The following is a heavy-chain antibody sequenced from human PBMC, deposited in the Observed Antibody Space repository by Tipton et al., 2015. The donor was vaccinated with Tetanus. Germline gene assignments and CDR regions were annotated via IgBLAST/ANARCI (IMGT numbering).Heavy chain of an antibody. D-gene: IGHD4-17*01. CDR2: INSDGSST. J-gene: IGHJ2*01. CDR1: GFTFSSYW. CDR3: ARDKHRGPTTVTDWYFDL. V-gene: IGHV3-74*01. Sequence: SLRLSCAASGFTFSSYWMHWVRQAPGKGLVWVSRINSDGSSTSYADSVKGRFTISRDNAKNTLYLQMNSLRAEDTAVYYCARDKHRGPTTVTDWYFDLWDRGTLVTVSS.